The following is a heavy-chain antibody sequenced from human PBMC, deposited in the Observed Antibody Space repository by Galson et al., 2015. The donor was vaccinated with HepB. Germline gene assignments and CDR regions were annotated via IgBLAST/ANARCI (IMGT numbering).Heavy chain of an antibody. CDR2: IKQDGSEK. D-gene: IGHD6-13*01. Sequence: SLRLSCAASGFTFSSYWMSWVRQAPGKGLEWVANIKQDGSEKYYVDSVKGRFTISRDNAKNSLYLQMNSLRAEDTAVYYCAGPARPEAAAANLFDYWGQGTLVTVSS. V-gene: IGHV3-7*03. CDR1: GFTFSSYW. CDR3: AGPARPEAAAANLFDY. J-gene: IGHJ4*02.